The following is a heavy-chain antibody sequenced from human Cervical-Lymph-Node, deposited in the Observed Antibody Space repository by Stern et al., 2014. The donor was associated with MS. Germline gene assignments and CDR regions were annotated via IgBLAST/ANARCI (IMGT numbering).Heavy chain of an antibody. J-gene: IGHJ4*02. D-gene: IGHD2-15*01. Sequence: EVQLVESGAEVKKPGESLKISCKGSGYNFSNYWIGWVRQMPGKGLEWMGVIYPGDSDTRYSPSFQGQVTISADKSISTAYLQWSSLKASDTTVYYCARKLCRGGSCYPEGFDYWGQGTLVTVSS. CDR2: IYPGDSDT. V-gene: IGHV5-51*01. CDR1: GYNFSNYW. CDR3: ARKLCRGGSCYPEGFDY.